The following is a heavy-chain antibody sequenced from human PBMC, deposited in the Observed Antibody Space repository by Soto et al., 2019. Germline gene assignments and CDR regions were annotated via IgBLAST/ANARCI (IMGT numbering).Heavy chain of an antibody. CDR1: GDSVSNDNYY. J-gene: IGHJ4*02. D-gene: IGHD3-16*01. V-gene: IGHV4-61*01. CDR3: AGSQRGRTAFTFDY. Sequence: QVQLQESGPGLVKPSETLSLTCAVSGDSVSNDNYYWSWIRQPPGKGLEWIGYIYYSGTTNYNSSLKSRLSLPVDMSKNQFSLKLASVTAADTAVYFCAGSQRGRTAFTFDYWGQGALVTVSS. CDR2: IYYSGTT.